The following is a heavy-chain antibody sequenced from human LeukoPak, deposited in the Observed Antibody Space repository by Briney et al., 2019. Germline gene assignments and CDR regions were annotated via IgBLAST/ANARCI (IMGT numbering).Heavy chain of an antibody. D-gene: IGHD5-12*01. CDR2: VQTNGVP. V-gene: IGHV4-4*07. J-gene: IGHJ4*02. CDR3: AGRAENIGYAFYY. Sequence: SGTLSLTCAVSGVSITDYHWSWIRQSATKGLEWLGQVQTNGVPVYNPSFKSRVAMSVDSSMSHFSLRLRSVNVADTALYYCAGRAENIGYAFYYQGQGARVT. CDR1: GVSITDYH.